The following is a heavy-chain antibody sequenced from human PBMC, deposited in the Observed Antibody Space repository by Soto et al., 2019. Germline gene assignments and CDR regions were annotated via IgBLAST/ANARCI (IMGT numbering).Heavy chain of an antibody. CDR3: ARDPRSITGTTSSEDFQH. CDR1: GYTFSDYY. D-gene: IGHD1-1*01. V-gene: IGHV1-2*02. Sequence: QVQLVQSGAEVKKPGASVKVSCKASGYTFSDYYMHWVRQAPGQGLEWMGWINANSGGTTYAQKFQGRVTMTRDTSTSTAYMELSRLSSDDTAIYYCARDPRSITGTTSSEDFQHWGQGTLVSVS. CDR2: INANSGGT. J-gene: IGHJ1*01.